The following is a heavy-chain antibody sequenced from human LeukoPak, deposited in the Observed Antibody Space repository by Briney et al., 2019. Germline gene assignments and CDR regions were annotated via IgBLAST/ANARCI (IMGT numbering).Heavy chain of an antibody. J-gene: IGHJ4*02. V-gene: IGHV1-8*03. CDR3: AREDNSGGNYIDY. CDR2: MNPNSGNT. D-gene: IGHD2-15*01. CDR1: GYTFTSYD. Sequence: ASVKVSCKASGYTFTSYDINWVRQATGQGLEWMGWMNPNSGNTGYAQKFQGRVTITRNTSISTAYMELSSLRSEDTAVYYCAREDNSGGNYIDYWGQGTLVTVSS.